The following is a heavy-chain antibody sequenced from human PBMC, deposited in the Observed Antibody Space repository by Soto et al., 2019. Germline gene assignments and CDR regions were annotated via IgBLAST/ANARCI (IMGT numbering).Heavy chain of an antibody. CDR3: AREARYDRGVYHYEGIDY. V-gene: IGHV3-23*01. J-gene: IGHJ4*02. Sequence: EVQLLQSGGGLAQPGGSLTLSCAASGFSFSDYSMNWVRRAPGKGLEWVSAFSAGADYRHYADSVKGRFTISRDNSKNTLFLQINRLRAEDTARYYCAREARYDRGVYHYEGIDYWGQGTLVTVSS. CDR1: GFSFSDYS. CDR2: FSAGADYR. D-gene: IGHD3-22*01.